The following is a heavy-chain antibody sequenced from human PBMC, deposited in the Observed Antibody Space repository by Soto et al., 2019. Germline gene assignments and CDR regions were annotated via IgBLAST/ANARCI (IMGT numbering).Heavy chain of an antibody. Sequence: PSETLSLTCSVSNGSISGFYWTWIRQPPGKILEWIGYIHYSGRTDYNPSLTSRATMSVDTSKNQFSLNLMSITAADTAVYYCVRVGVGIGNHFDSWGQGTLVTVSS. J-gene: IGHJ4*02. V-gene: IGHV4-59*12. CDR3: VRVGVGIGNHFDS. CDR1: NGSISGFY. D-gene: IGHD1-26*01. CDR2: IHYSGRT.